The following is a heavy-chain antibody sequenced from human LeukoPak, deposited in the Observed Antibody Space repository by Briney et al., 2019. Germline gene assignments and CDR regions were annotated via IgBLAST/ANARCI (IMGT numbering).Heavy chain of an antibody. CDR1: GFTFSSFA. D-gene: IGHD6-13*01. Sequence: GRSLRLSCAASGFTFSSFAMHWVRQAPGKGLEWVAVISYDGSNKYYADSVKGRFTIPRDNSKNTLYLQMNSLRAEDTAVYYCAREAGTNLFDYWGQGTLVTVSS. CDR2: ISYDGSNK. J-gene: IGHJ4*02. CDR3: AREAGTNLFDY. V-gene: IGHV3-30*04.